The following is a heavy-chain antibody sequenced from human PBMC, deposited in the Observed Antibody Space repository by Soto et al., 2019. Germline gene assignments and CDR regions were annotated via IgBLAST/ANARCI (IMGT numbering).Heavy chain of an antibody. J-gene: IGHJ5*02. D-gene: IGHD6-6*01. Sequence: GGSLRLSCAASGFTFSSYAMSWVRQAPGKGLEWFSAISGSGSSTYYADSVKGRFTISRDNSKNTLYLQMNSLRAEDTAVYYCAKGGRSSSAGNWFDPWGQGTLVTVSS. CDR2: ISGSGSST. V-gene: IGHV3-23*01. CDR3: AKGGRSSSAGNWFDP. CDR1: GFTFSSYA.